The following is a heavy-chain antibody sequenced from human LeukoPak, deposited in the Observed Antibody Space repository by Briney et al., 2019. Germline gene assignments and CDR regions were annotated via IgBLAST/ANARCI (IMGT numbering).Heavy chain of an antibody. D-gene: IGHD3-22*01. CDR1: GGTFSSYA. CDR2: IIPIVGTT. V-gene: IGHV1-69*13. J-gene: IGHJ4*02. Sequence: SVKVSCKASGGTFSSYAFSWVRQAPGQGLEWMGGIIPIVGTTNYAQMFQGRVTITADESTSTAYMELSSLRSEDTGVYYCARGGYYYDSSGYSHLPDYWGQGTLVTVSA. CDR3: ARGGYYYDSSGYSHLPDY.